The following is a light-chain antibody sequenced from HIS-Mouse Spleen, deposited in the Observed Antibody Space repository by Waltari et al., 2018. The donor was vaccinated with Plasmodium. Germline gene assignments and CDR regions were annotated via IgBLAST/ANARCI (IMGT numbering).Light chain of an antibody. CDR1: NIGSNS. Sequence: SYVLPQPPSVSVAPGQTARITCGGHNIGSNSVHWSQQKPGQAPVLVVYDDSDRPSGIPERFSGSNSGNTATLTISRVEAGDEADDYCQVWDSSSDHVVFGGGTKLTVL. V-gene: IGLV3-21*02. CDR3: QVWDSSSDHVV. CDR2: DDS. J-gene: IGLJ2*01.